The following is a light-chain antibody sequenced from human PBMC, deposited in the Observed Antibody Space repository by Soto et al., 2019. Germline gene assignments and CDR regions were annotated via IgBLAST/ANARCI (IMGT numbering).Light chain of an antibody. CDR3: QQYSSLPFT. Sequence: EIVLTQSPATLSLSPGERATLSCRASQSVSSNNFAWYQQKPGQAPRLLIYGASSRATGIPDRFSGSGSGTDFTLSINRLEPEDFAMFYCQQYSSLPFTFGHGTKVAVK. V-gene: IGKV3-20*01. CDR1: QSVSSNN. J-gene: IGKJ3*01. CDR2: GAS.